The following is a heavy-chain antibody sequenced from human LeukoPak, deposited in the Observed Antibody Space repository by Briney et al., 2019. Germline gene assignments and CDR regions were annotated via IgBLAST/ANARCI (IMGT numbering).Heavy chain of an antibody. CDR1: GFTFSNYW. Sequence: GGSLRLSCAASGFTFSNYWMHWARQAPGKGLVWVSRISSDGSDTTYGDSVKGRFTISRDNAENTLYLQMHSLRADDTAVYYCARDHAYRTDYWGQGTLVTVSS. CDR2: ISSDGSDT. CDR3: ARDHAYRTDY. J-gene: IGHJ4*02. V-gene: IGHV3-74*01. D-gene: IGHD2-2*01.